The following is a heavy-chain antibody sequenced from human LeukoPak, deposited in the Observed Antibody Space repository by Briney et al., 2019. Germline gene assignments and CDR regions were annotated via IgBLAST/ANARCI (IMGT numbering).Heavy chain of an antibody. CDR3: ARVLGSSGFYYFDC. CDR1: GGSISSGGYY. CDR2: IYYSGST. V-gene: IGHV4-31*03. J-gene: IGHJ4*02. Sequence: PSETLSLTCTVSGGSISSGGYYWSWIRQHPGKGLEWIGSIYYSGSTNYNPSLQGRVTISLDTSRNQFSLKLSSVTAADTAVYYCARVLGSSGFYYFDCWGQGTLVTVSS. D-gene: IGHD3-22*01.